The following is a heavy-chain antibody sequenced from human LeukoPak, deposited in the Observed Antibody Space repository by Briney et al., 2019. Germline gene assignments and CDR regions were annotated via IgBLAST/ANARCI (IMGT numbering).Heavy chain of an antibody. CDR3: AKGRDYYYYYYMDV. CDR1: GFNFDDYA. Sequence: GRSLRLSCAASGFNFDDYAMHWVRQAPGKGLEWVSGISWNSGSIGYADSVKGRFTISRDNAKNSLYLQMNSLRAEDTALYYCAKGRDYYYYYYMDVWGKGTTVTVSS. CDR2: ISWNSGSI. V-gene: IGHV3-9*01. J-gene: IGHJ6*03.